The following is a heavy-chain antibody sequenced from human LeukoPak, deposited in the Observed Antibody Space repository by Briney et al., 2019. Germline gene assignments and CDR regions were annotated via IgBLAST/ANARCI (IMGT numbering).Heavy chain of an antibody. CDR1: GFTFSTYS. CDR2: ISSSSSTI. J-gene: IGHJ5*02. V-gene: IGHV3-48*04. Sequence: GGSLRLSCAASGFTFSTYSMNWVRQAPGKGLEWVSFISSSSSTIYYADSVKGRFTISRDNAKNSLYLQMNSLRAEDTAVYYCAKGPRRIVVLPTPFDPWGQGTLVTVSP. D-gene: IGHD2-2*01. CDR3: AKGPRRIVVLPTPFDP.